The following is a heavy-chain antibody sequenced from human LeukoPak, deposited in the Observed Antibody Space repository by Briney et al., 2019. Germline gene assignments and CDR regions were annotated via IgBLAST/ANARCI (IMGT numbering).Heavy chain of an antibody. Sequence: ASVKVSCKASGYTFTGYYMHWVRQAPGQGLEWMGWINPNSGGTNYAQKFQGRVTMTRDTSISTAYMELSRLRSDDTAVYYCARETWIQLWLMASPAYYYMDVWGKGTTVTVSS. V-gene: IGHV1-2*02. CDR2: INPNSGGT. D-gene: IGHD5-18*01. CDR3: ARETWIQLWLMASPAYYYMDV. J-gene: IGHJ6*03. CDR1: GYTFTGYY.